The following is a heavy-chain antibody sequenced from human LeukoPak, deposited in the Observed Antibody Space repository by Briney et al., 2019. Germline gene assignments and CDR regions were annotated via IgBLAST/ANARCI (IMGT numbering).Heavy chain of an antibody. V-gene: IGHV5-51*01. CDR1: GYSFTIYW. CDR2: IYPGDSDT. Sequence: GESLKISCKGSGYSFTIYWIGWVRQMPGKGLEWMGIIYPGDSDTRYSPSFQGQVTISADKSISTAYLQWSSLKASDTAMYYCARPYYYDSSGYSYYFDYWGQGTLVTVSS. J-gene: IGHJ4*02. D-gene: IGHD3-22*01. CDR3: ARPYYYDSSGYSYYFDY.